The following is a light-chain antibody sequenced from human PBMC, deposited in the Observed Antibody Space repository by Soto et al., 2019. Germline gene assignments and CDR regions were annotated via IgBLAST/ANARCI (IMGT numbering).Light chain of an antibody. Sequence: EIVMTQSPATLSVSPGERATLSCRASQSVSSYLAWYQQKPGQAPRLLIYDASNRATGILARFSGSGSGTDFTLNITSLEPEDFAVYYCQQRSNWPPTFGQGTRLEIK. CDR1: QSVSSY. V-gene: IGKV3-11*01. J-gene: IGKJ5*01. CDR2: DAS. CDR3: QQRSNWPPT.